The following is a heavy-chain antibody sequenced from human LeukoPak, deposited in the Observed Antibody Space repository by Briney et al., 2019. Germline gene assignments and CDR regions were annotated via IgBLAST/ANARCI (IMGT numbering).Heavy chain of an antibody. CDR3: ASVDTAMVTNY. D-gene: IGHD5-18*01. J-gene: IGHJ4*02. CDR2: FYYSGST. V-gene: IGHV4-39*07. Sequence: SETLSLTCAASGGSISSSSYYWGWIRQPPGKGLEWTGSFYYSGSTYYNPSLKSRVTISVDRSKNQFSLKLSSVTAADTAVYYCASVDTAMVTNYWGQGTLVTVSS. CDR1: GGSISSSSYY.